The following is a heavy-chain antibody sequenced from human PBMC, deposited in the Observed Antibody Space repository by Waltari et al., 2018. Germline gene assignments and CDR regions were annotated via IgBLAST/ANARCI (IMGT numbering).Heavy chain of an antibody. D-gene: IGHD1-1*01. CDR2: IYHSGST. V-gene: IGHV4-38-2*02. J-gene: IGHJ3*02. CDR1: GYSISSGYY. CDR3: ASSTGGGAFDI. Sequence: QVQLQESGPGLVKPSETLSLTCTVSGYSISSGYYWGWIRQPPGKGLEWIGSIYHSGSTYYNPALQSRVTISVDTSKNQFSLKLSSVTAADTAVYYCASSTGGGAFDIWGQGTMVTVSS.